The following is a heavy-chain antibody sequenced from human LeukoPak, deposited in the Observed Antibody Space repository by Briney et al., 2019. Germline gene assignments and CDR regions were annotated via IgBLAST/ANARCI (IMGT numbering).Heavy chain of an antibody. Sequence: ASVKVSCKASGYTFTSYDINWVRQATGQGLEWMGWMNPNSGHTDSAQKFQGRVTMTRNTSISTAYMELSSLRSEDTAVYYCARAPSGSGYYGDYWGQGTLVTVSS. J-gene: IGHJ4*02. CDR1: GYTFTSYD. CDR2: MNPNSGHT. CDR3: ARAPSGSGYYGDY. V-gene: IGHV1-8*01. D-gene: IGHD3-22*01.